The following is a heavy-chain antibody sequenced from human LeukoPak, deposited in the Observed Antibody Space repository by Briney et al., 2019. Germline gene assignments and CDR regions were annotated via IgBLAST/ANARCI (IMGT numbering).Heavy chain of an antibody. CDR2: IYSGGST. D-gene: IGHD6-13*01. CDR3: AGSWYRGAFDI. V-gene: IGHV3-53*01. J-gene: IGHJ3*02. CDR1: GFTVSSNY. Sequence: PGGSLRLSCAASGFTVSSNYMSWVRQAPGKGLEWVSVIYSGGSTYYTDSVKGRFTISRDNSKNTLYLQMNSLRAEDTAVYYCAGSWYRGAFDIWGQGTMVTVSS.